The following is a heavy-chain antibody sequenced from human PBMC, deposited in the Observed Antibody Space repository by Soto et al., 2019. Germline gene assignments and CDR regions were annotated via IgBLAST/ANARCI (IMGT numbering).Heavy chain of an antibody. D-gene: IGHD3-22*01. Sequence: GGSLRLSCEASGFIFSDYGMHWVRQAPGKGLEWVALISYDGTNKNYADSVRGRFTISRDDSKNTLYLQMNNLRAEDTALYYCAKDRATYYYDSSDYFYYFGMGLWGQGTTVTVSS. CDR2: ISYDGTNK. CDR1: GFIFSDYG. CDR3: AKDRATYYYDSSDYFYYFGMGL. V-gene: IGHV3-30*18. J-gene: IGHJ6*02.